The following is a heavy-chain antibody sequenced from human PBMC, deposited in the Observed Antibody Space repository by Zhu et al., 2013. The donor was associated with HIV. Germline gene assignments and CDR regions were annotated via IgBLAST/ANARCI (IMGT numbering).Heavy chain of an antibody. CDR1: GYTFTSYG. J-gene: IGHJ3*02. D-gene: IGHD1-7*01. Sequence: QVQLVQSGAEVKKPGASVKVSCKASGYTFTSYGISWVRQAPGQGLEWMGWISAYNGNTNYAQKLQGRVTMTTDTSTSTAYMELRSLRSDDTAVYYCARDQTYNWNYDMPAFDIWGQGTNGSPSLQ. CDR3: ARDQTYNWNYDMPAFDI. V-gene: IGHV1-18*01. CDR2: ISAYNGNT.